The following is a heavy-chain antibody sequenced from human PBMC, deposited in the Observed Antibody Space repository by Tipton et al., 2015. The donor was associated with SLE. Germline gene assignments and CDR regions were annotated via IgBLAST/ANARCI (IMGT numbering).Heavy chain of an antibody. V-gene: IGHV3-53*01. CDR1: GFDFRGNW. D-gene: IGHD1-26*01. CDR2: INGDGDT. Sequence: SLRLSCAASGFDFRGNWMDWFRQAPGKGLVWVSAINGDGDTHYADSVKGRFTISRDNAKNTLYLQMNNLRAEDTAVYYCARRRELLRNYFDSWGQGTMVTVSS. J-gene: IGHJ4*02. CDR3: ARRRELLRNYFDS.